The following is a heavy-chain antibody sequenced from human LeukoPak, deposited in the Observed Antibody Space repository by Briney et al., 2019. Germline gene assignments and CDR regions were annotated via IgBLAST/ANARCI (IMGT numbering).Heavy chain of an antibody. CDR2: ISWNSGSI. D-gene: IGHD6-19*01. V-gene: IGHV3-9*01. CDR1: GFIFNNYA. Sequence: GRSLRLSCAGSGFIFNNYAMHWVRQPPGKGLEWVSGISWNSGSIDYADSVKGRFTISRDNAKNSLYLQMNSLRVEDTALYYCAKDNRRHYTSGPNPDSLHWGQGALVTVSS. CDR3: AKDNRRHYTSGPNPDSLH. J-gene: IGHJ4*02.